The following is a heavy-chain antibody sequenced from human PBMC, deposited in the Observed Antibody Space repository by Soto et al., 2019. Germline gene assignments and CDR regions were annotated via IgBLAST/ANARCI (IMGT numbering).Heavy chain of an antibody. D-gene: IGHD3-22*01. Sequence: SETLSLTCTVSGGSISSYYWSWIRQPPGKGLEWTGYIYYSGSTNYNPSLKSRVTISVDTSKNQFSLKLSSVTAADTAVYYCAMTARYYYDSSGRGGVYYYGMDVWGQGTTVTVSS. J-gene: IGHJ6*02. CDR2: IYYSGST. CDR3: AMTARYYYDSSGRGGVYYYGMDV. CDR1: GGSISSYY. V-gene: IGHV4-59*01.